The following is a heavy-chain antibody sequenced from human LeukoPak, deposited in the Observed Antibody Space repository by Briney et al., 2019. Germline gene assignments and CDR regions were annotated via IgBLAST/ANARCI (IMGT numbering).Heavy chain of an antibody. CDR2: INPNSGGT. V-gene: IGHV1-2*02. CDR3: ARPEWGSYRYTFIY. J-gene: IGHJ4*02. CDR1: GYIFTGYY. D-gene: IGHD3-16*02. Sequence: ASVKVSCKASGYIFTGYYMHWVRQAPGQGLEWMGWINPNSGGTNSAQKFQGRVTMTRDTSISTAYMELSRLTSDDTAVYYCARPEWGSYRYTFIYWGQGTLVTVSS.